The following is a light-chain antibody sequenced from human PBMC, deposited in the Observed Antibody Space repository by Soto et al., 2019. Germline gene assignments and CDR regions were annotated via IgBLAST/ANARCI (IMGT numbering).Light chain of an antibody. CDR3: NSYTGISTYV. CDR2: EVS. V-gene: IGLV2-18*02. CDR1: SSDVGSYNR. J-gene: IGLJ1*01. Sequence: QSVLTQPPSVSGSPGQSVAISCTGTSSDVGSYNRVSWYQQPPGAAPKLMIYEVSNRPSGVPDRFSGSKSGNTASLTISGLQAEDEADYYCNSYTGISTYVFGTGTKVTVL.